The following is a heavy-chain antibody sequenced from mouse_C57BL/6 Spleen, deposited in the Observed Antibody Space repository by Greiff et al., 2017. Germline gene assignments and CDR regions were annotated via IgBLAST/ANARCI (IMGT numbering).Heavy chain of an antibody. CDR1: GYSITSGYD. Sequence: EVQLQQSGPGMVKPSQSLSLTCTVTGYSITSGYDWHWIRHFPGNKLEWMGYISYSGSTNYNPSLKSRISITHDTSKNHFFLKLNSVTTEDTATYYCAREDGYYAFAYWGQGTLVTVSA. D-gene: IGHD2-3*01. V-gene: IGHV3-1*01. CDR2: ISYSGST. CDR3: AREDGYYAFAY. J-gene: IGHJ3*01.